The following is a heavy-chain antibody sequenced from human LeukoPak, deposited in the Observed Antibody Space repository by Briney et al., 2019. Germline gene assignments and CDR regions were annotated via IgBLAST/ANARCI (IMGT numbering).Heavy chain of an antibody. CDR1: GGTFSSYA. D-gene: IGHD3-10*01. CDR2: IIPIFGTA. V-gene: IGHV1-69*05. J-gene: IGHJ4*02. Sequence: SVKVSCKASGGTFSSYAISWVRQAPGQGLEWMGGIIPIFGTANYAQKFQGRVTITTDESTSTAYMELSSLRSEDTAVYYCAREGGSYLLGGMPYYFDYWGQGTLVTVSS. CDR3: AREGGSYLLGGMPYYFDY.